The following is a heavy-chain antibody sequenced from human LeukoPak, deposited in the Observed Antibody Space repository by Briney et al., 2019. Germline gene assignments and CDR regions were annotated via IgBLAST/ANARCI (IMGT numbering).Heavy chain of an antibody. CDR1: GFTFSSYW. V-gene: IGHV3-21*05. D-gene: IGHD3-10*01. CDR3: ARDDGSGSSPLDY. CDR2: ISSSSSYT. Sequence: PGGSLRLSCAASGFTFSSYWMSWVRQAPGKGLEWVSYISSSSSYTNYADSVKGRFTISRDNAKNSLYLQMNSLRAEDTAVYYCARDDGSGSSPLDYWGQGTLVTVSS. J-gene: IGHJ4*02.